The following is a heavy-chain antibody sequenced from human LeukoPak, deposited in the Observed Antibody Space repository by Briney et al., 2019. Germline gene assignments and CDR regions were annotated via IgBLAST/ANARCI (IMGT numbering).Heavy chain of an antibody. Sequence: GSSVKVSCKASGYTFTSYGISWVRQAPGQGLEWMGWISAYNGNTNYAQKLQGRVTMTTDTSTSTAYMELRSLRSDDTAVYYCARDRVPYDYVWGSYRYSAFDIWGQGTMVTVSS. CDR3: ARDRVPYDYVWGSYRYSAFDI. CDR2: ISAYNGNT. D-gene: IGHD3-16*02. V-gene: IGHV1-18*01. J-gene: IGHJ3*02. CDR1: GYTFTSYG.